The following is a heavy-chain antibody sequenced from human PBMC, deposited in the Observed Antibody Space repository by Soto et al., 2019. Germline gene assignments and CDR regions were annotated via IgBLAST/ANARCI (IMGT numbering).Heavy chain of an antibody. CDR2: IYYSGST. J-gene: IGHJ4*02. CDR3: ARFIGVGTLDY. CDR1: GGSISSYY. Sequence: LSLTCTVSGGSISSYYWSWIRQPPGKGLEWIGYIYYSGSTNYNPSLKGRVTISVDTSKNQFSLKLSSVTAADTAVYYCARFIGVGTLDYWGQGTLVTVSS. D-gene: IGHD3-3*01. V-gene: IGHV4-59*01.